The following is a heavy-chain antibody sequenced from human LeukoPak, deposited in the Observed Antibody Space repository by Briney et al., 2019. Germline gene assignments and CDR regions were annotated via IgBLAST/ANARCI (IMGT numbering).Heavy chain of an antibody. V-gene: IGHV3-30-3*01. CDR1: GFTFTSYA. Sequence: PGGSLRLSCAASGFTFTSYAMHWVRQAPGKGLEWAAVISYDGSNKYYADSVKGRFTISRDNSKNTLYLHMNSLRAEDTAVYNCASDYYGSGSYGFIDYWGQGTQVTVSS. J-gene: IGHJ4*02. CDR3: ASDYYGSGSYGFIDY. CDR2: ISYDGSNK. D-gene: IGHD3-10*01.